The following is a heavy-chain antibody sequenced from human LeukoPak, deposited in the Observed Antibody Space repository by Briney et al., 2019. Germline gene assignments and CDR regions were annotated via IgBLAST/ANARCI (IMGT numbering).Heavy chain of an antibody. D-gene: IGHD6-19*01. CDR1: GYTFTGYY. V-gene: IGHV1-2*02. CDR3: ARELYSSGWPLDY. CDR2: INPNSGGT. Sequence: ASVKVSCKASGYTFTGYYMHWVRQAPGQGLEWMGWINPNSGGTNYAQKFQGRVTMTRDTSISTAYMELSRLRSDDTAVYYCARELYSSGWPLDYWGQGTLVTVSS. J-gene: IGHJ4*02.